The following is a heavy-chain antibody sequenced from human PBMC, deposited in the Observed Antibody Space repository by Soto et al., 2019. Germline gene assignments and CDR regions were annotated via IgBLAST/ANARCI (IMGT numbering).Heavy chain of an antibody. Sequence: PGGSLRLSCAASGFTFSSYSMNWVRQAPGKGLEWVSYISSSSSTIYYADSVKGRFTISRDNAQNSLYLQMNSLRDEDTAVYYCAKQLGYCSSGRCYFDYWGRGTQVTVSS. J-gene: IGHJ4*02. V-gene: IGHV3-48*02. D-gene: IGHD2-2*01. CDR2: ISSSSSTI. CDR3: AKQLGYCSSGRCYFDY. CDR1: GFTFSSYS.